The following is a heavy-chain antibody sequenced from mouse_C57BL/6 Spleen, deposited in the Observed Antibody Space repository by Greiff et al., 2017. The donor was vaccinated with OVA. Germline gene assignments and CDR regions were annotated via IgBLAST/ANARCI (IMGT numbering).Heavy chain of an antibody. V-gene: IGHV1-69*01. D-gene: IGHD1-1*01. Sequence: VQLQQPGAELVMPGASVKLSCKASGYTFTSYWMHWVKQRPGQGLEWIGEIDPSDSYTNYNQKFKGKSTLTVDKSSSTAYMQLSSLTSEDSAVYYCARGAYYGSSHFDYWGQGTTRTVSS. J-gene: IGHJ2*01. CDR2: IDPSDSYT. CDR1: GYTFTSYW. CDR3: ARGAYYGSSHFDY.